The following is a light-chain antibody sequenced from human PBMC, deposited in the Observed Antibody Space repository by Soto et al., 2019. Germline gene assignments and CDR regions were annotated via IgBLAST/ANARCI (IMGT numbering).Light chain of an antibody. J-gene: IGLJ3*02. CDR3: QTWGTGIRV. V-gene: IGLV4-69*01. Sequence: QPVLTQSPSASASLGASVKLTCTLSSGDSSYAIAWHQQQPEKGPRYLVKLNSDGSHSKGDGIPDRFSGSSSGAERYLTISSLQSEDEADYYCQTWGTGIRVFGGGTKLTVL. CDR1: SGDSSYA. CDR2: LNSDGSH.